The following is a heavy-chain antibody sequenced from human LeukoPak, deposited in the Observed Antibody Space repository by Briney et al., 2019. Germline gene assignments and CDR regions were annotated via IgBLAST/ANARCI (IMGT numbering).Heavy chain of an antibody. CDR1: RFTFSGYT. V-gene: IGHV3-30-3*01. CDR3: VKASGWYAPMDF. D-gene: IGHD6-19*01. Sequence: GGSLRLSCAGSRFTFSGYTIHWGRQAPGKGLEWVAVISYDGSSKYYADSVKGRFTISRDNSKNTLYLQMNSLRAEDTAVYCCVKASGWYAPMDFWGQGTLVTVSS. CDR2: ISYDGSSK. J-gene: IGHJ4*02.